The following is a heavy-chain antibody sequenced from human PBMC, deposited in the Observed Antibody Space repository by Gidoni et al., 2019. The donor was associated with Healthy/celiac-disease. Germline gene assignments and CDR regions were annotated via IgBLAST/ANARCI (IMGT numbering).Heavy chain of an antibody. CDR3: AREYSSSPGGDY. CDR1: GFTFSSYA. J-gene: IGHJ4*02. D-gene: IGHD6-6*01. V-gene: IGHV3-23*01. Sequence: EVQLLESGGGLVQPGGSLTLSCAASGFTFSSYAMSWVRQAPGKGLALVAAISGSGGRTYDADSVKGWFIISRDNSTNTLYLQMISLRAEDTAVYYCAREYSSSPGGDYWGQGTLVTVSS. CDR2: ISGSGGRT.